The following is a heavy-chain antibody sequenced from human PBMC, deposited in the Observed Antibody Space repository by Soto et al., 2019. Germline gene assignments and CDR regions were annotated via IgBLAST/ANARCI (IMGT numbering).Heavy chain of an antibody. Sequence: PGGSLRLSCAASGFTFSSYGMHWVRQAPGKGLEWVAVISYDGSNKYYADSVKGRFTISRDNSKNTLDLQMNSLSAEDTAVYYCAKVGNQRLYGRDVWGQGTTVTVSS. J-gene: IGHJ6*02. CDR1: GFTFSSYG. CDR2: ISYDGSNK. CDR3: AKVGNQRLYGRDV. D-gene: IGHD3-10*01. V-gene: IGHV3-30*18.